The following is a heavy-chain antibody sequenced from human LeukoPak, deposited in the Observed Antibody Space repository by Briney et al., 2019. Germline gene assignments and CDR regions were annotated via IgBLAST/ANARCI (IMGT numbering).Heavy chain of an antibody. V-gene: IGHV1-2*02. CDR3: ARGRLGYCSSTSCYRFASFDY. CDR1: GYTLTGYY. Sequence: ASVKVSCKASGYTLTGYYMHWVRQAPGQGLEWMGWINPNSGGTNYAQKFQGRVTMTRDTSISTAYMELSRLRSDDTAVYYCARGRLGYCSSTSCYRFASFDYWGQGTLVTVSS. D-gene: IGHD2-2*01. CDR2: INPNSGGT. J-gene: IGHJ4*02.